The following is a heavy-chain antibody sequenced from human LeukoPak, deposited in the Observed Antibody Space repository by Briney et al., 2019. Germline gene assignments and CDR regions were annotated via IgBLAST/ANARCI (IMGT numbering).Heavy chain of an antibody. J-gene: IGHJ4*02. CDR1: GSTLNSYA. CDR2: IGGSGGKT. Sequence: GGSLRLSCAASGSTLNSYAMSWVRQAPGKGLEWVSAIGGSGGKTYYVNSVKGRFTISRDNSKNTLYLQMNSLRAEDTAVYYCARDRSLGYCSSTSCYVFDYWGQGTLVTVSS. V-gene: IGHV3-23*01. CDR3: ARDRSLGYCSSTSCYVFDY. D-gene: IGHD2-2*01.